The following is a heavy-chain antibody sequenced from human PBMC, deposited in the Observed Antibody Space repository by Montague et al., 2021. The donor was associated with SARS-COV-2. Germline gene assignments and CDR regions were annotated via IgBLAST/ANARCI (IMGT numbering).Heavy chain of an antibody. CDR2: IFYSGST. J-gene: IGHJ4*02. V-gene: IGHV4-59*02. CDR1: GDSVNRNY. D-gene: IGHD3-10*01. CDR3: ARGARQGYGFRLGSFDY. Sequence: SETLSLTCSVSGDSVNRNYWSWVRQPPGKGLEWLGYIFYSGSTYNPSLNSRVTMSLDTSKNHFSLNLISVTAADTVVYYCARGARQGYGFRLGSFDYWGQGTLVTVSS.